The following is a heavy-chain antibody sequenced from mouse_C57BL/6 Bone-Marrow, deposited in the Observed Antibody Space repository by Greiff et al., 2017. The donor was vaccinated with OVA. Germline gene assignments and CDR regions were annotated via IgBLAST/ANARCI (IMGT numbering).Heavy chain of an antibody. D-gene: IGHD2-1*01. CDR3: ARLYGNSYYYAMDY. CDR2: INPSSGYT. J-gene: IGHJ4*01. Sequence: QVQLQQSGAELAKPGASVKLSCKASGYTFTSYWMHWVKQRPGQGLEWIGYINPSSGYTKYNQKFKDKATLTADNSSSTAYMQLSSLTYEDSAVYYCARLYGNSYYYAMDYWGQGTSVTVSS. CDR1: GYTFTSYW. V-gene: IGHV1-7*01.